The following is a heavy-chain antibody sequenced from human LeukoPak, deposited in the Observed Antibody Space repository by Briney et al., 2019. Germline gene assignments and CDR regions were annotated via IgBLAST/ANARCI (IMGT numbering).Heavy chain of an antibody. V-gene: IGHV3-23*01. CDR1: GFTFSSYA. CDR2: ISGSGGST. D-gene: IGHD2-2*01. Sequence: GSLRLSCAASGFTFSSYAMSWVRQAPGKGLEWVSAISGSGGSTYYADSVKGRFTISRDNSKNTLYLQMNSLRAEDTAVYYCAKDPIVVVPAAHRDDYWGQGTLVTVSS. J-gene: IGHJ4*02. CDR3: AKDPIVVVPAAHRDDY.